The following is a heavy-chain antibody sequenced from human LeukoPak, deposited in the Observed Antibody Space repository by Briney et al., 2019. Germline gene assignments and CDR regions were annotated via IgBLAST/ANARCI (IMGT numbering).Heavy chain of an antibody. CDR2: IYTSGST. CDR1: GGSISSGSYY. Sequence: KPSETLSLTCTVSGGSISSGSYYRSWIRQPAGKGLEWIGRIYTSGSTNYNPSLKSRVTISVDRSKNQFSLTFISVTAADTAVYFCARETAERYRGSYFDYWGQGALVTVSS. J-gene: IGHJ4*02. CDR3: ARETAERYRGSYFDY. D-gene: IGHD1-26*01. V-gene: IGHV4-61*02.